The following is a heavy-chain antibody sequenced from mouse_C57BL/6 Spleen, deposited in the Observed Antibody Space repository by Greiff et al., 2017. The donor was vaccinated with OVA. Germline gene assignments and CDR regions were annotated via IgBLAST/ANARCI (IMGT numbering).Heavy chain of an antibody. J-gene: IGHJ3*01. CDR2: IYPGSGST. CDR1: GYTFTSYW. Sequence: VQLQQPGAELVKPGASVKMSCKASGYTFTSYWITWVKQRPGQGLEWIGDIYPGSGSTNYNEKFKSKATLTVGTSSSTAYMQLSSLTSEDSAVYYCARILDWFAYWGQGTLVTVSA. V-gene: IGHV1-55*01. CDR3: ARILDWFAY.